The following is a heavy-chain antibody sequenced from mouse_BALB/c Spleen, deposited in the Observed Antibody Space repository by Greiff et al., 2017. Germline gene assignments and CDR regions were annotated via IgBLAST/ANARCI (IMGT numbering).Heavy chain of an antibody. CDR1: GYSITSDYA. V-gene: IGHV3-2*02. D-gene: IGHD2-2*01. J-gene: IGHJ4*01. CDR3: ARYGSDWDAMDY. Sequence: EVQLQESGPGLVKPSQSLSLTCTVTGYSITSDYAWNWIRQFPGNKLEWMGYISYSGSTSYNPSLKSRISITRDTSKNQFFLQLNSVTTEDTATYYCARYGSDWDAMDYWGQGTSVTVSS. CDR2: ISYSGST.